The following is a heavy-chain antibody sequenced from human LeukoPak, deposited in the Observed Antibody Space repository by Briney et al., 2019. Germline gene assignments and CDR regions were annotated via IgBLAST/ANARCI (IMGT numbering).Heavy chain of an antibody. J-gene: IGHJ6*02. CDR3: ARVDYNYYDMDV. CDR1: GGSVSSGSYY. Sequence: SETLSLTCTVSGGSVSSGSYYWSWIRQPPGEGLEWIGYIYYSGNTNYNPSLKSRVTTSVDTSKNQFSLKLRSVTAADTAVYYCARVDYNYYDMDVWGQGTTVTVSS. V-gene: IGHV4-61*01. CDR2: IYYSGNT.